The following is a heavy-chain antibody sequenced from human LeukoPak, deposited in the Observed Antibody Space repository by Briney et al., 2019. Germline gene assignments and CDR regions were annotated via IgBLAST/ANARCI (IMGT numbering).Heavy chain of an antibody. D-gene: IGHD2-2*02. CDR2: IYSGGST. Sequence: GGSLRLSCAASGFTVSSNYMSWVRQAPGKGLEWVSVIYSGGSTYYADSVKGRFTISRDNSKNTLYLQMNSLRAEDTAVYYCAGCGSKGYTTAFDIWGQGTMVTVSS. CDR1: GFTVSSNY. J-gene: IGHJ3*02. CDR3: AGCGSKGYTTAFDI. V-gene: IGHV3-66*01.